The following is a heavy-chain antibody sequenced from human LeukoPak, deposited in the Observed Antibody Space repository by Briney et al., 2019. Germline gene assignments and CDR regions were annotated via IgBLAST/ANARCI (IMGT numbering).Heavy chain of an antibody. Sequence: GGSLRLSCAASGFTFSTYNMNWLRQAPGKGLEWVSGISPGGPTYYADSVKGRFTISRDDSKNTLYLQMKNLRADDTAVYYCAKDGAWLRFDDWGQGILVSVSS. CDR2: ISPGGPT. CDR1: GFTFSTYN. V-gene: IGHV3-23*01. D-gene: IGHD5-12*01. J-gene: IGHJ4*02. CDR3: AKDGAWLRFDD.